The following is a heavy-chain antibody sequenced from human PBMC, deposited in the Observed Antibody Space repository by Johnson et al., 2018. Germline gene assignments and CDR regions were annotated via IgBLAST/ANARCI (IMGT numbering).Heavy chain of an antibody. J-gene: IGHJ3*02. V-gene: IGHV3-66*01. Sequence: VQLVQSGGGLVQPGGSLRLSCAASGFTVSSNYMSWVRQAPGKGLEWVSVIYRGGSTNYADSVKGRFTISRDNSKNTLYLQMNSLGAEDTAVYSCARVRGDAFDIWGQGTMVTVSS. CDR1: GFTVSSNY. CDR2: IYRGGST. CDR3: ARVRGDAFDI.